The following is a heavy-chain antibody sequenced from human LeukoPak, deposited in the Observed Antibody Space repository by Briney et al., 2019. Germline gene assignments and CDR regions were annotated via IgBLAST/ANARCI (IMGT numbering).Heavy chain of an antibody. J-gene: IGHJ4*02. CDR3: ARARFLEWLSPPYFDY. CDR2: IYYSGST. Sequence: SETLSLTCTGSGGSISSYYWSWIRQPPGKGLEWIGYIYYSGSTNYNPSLKSRGTISVDTSKNQFSLKLSSVTAADTAVYYCARARFLEWLSPPYFDYWGQGTPVTVSS. D-gene: IGHD3-3*01. V-gene: IGHV4-59*01. CDR1: GGSISSYY.